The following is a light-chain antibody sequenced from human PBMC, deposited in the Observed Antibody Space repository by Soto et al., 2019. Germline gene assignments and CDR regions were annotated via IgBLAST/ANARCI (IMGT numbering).Light chain of an antibody. V-gene: IGKV3-11*01. CDR2: DAS. CDR1: QSVRSN. CDR3: QQRSMWRT. Sequence: VVTQSLANLSVSPGERTTLPCRASQSVRSNLAWYKQKPGQAPRLLIYDASKRATGIPARLTGSGFGTEYTLTISSIEPEDFAVYYCQQRSMWRTFGQGTKVDIK. J-gene: IGKJ1*01.